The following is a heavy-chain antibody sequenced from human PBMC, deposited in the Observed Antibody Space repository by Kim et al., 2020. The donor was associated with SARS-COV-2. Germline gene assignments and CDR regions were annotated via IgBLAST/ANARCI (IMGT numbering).Heavy chain of an antibody. V-gene: IGHV3-23*01. J-gene: IGHJ4*02. D-gene: IGHD3-22*01. Sequence: RFTISRDNSKTTLYLQMNSLRAEDTAVYYCAKIGYYYDSSGYYYRGYFDYWGQGTLVTVSS. CDR3: AKIGYYYDSSGYYYRGYFDY.